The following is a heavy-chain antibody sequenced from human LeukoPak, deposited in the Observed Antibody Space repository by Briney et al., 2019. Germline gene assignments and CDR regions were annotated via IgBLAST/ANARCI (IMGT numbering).Heavy chain of an antibody. Sequence: ASVKVSCKASGYTFTSYYMHWVRQAPGQGLEWMGIINPSGGSTSYAQKFQGRVTMTRDTSTSTVYMELSSLRSEDTAVYYCARVGDDYGDYYAFDIWGQGTMVTVSS. D-gene: IGHD4-17*01. V-gene: IGHV1-46*01. CDR2: INPSGGST. CDR3: ARVGDDYGDYYAFDI. CDR1: GYTFTSYY. J-gene: IGHJ3*02.